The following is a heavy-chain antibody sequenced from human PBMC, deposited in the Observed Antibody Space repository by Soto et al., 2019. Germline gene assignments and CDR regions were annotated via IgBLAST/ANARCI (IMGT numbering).Heavy chain of an antibody. J-gene: IGHJ4*02. CDR3: ARGWGRWPHEKPGDF. CDR2: MNPNSGNA. D-gene: IGHD3-16*01. Sequence: QVQLEQSGAEVKKPGASVKVSCKASGYTFNTYDINWVRQATGQGLEWMGWMNPNSGNAGYADKFQGRGAKTRDTSTRTDYMELSSLTSEDTAVYYCARGWGRWPHEKPGDFWGQGTLVTVSS. V-gene: IGHV1-8*01. CDR1: GYTFNTYD.